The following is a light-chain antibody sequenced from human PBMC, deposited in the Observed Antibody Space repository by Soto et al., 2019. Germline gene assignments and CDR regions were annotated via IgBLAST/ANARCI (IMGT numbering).Light chain of an antibody. CDR2: RTS. Sequence: DIQMTQSPASLSASVGDRVTVTCRASQRINNYLNWYQQKPGKAPNLLIYRTSSLQSGVPSRFSGSGSETDFTLTISSLQPEDFGTSYCLRSFSVPYTFGQGTKVDIK. V-gene: IGKV1-39*01. J-gene: IGKJ2*01. CDR1: QRINNY. CDR3: LRSFSVPYT.